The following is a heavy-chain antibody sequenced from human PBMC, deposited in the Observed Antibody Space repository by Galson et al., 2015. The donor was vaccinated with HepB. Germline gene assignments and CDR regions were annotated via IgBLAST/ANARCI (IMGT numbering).Heavy chain of an antibody. V-gene: IGHV1-2*02. CDR3: ARGTAGTTVVTVDY. CDR1: GYTFTGYY. D-gene: IGHD4-23*01. Sequence: SVKVSCKASGYTFTGYYMHWVRQAPGQGLEWMGWINPNSGGTNYAQKFQGGVTMTRDTSISTAYMELSRLRSDDTAVYYCARGTAGTTVVTVDYWGQGTLVTVSS. J-gene: IGHJ4*02. CDR2: INPNSGGT.